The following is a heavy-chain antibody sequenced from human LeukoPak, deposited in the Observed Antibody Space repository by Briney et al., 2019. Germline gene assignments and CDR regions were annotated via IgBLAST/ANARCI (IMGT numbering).Heavy chain of an antibody. CDR1: GGTFSSYT. J-gene: IGHJ5*02. D-gene: IGHD6-13*01. V-gene: IGHV1-69*04. CDR2: IIPILGIA. Sequence: ASVKVSCKASGGTFSSYTISWVRQAPGQGLEWMGRIIPILGIANYAQKFEGRVTITADKSTSTAYMVLSSLRSEDTAVYYCAREISSSSWSVGWFDPWGQGTLVTVSP. CDR3: AREISSSSWSVGWFDP.